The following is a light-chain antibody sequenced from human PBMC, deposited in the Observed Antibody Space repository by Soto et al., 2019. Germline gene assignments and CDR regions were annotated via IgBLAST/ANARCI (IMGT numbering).Light chain of an antibody. J-gene: IGKJ3*01. V-gene: IGKV3-20*01. CDR2: GAS. CDR3: QQYGVSPIFT. Sequence: EIVLTQLPGTLSLSPGERAALSCRASQSVGSNYLAWFQQKPGQAPRLLIYGASKRATGIPDRFSGSGSGTDFTLTISRLEPEDFAVYYCQQYGVSPIFTFGPGTKVDVK. CDR1: QSVGSNY.